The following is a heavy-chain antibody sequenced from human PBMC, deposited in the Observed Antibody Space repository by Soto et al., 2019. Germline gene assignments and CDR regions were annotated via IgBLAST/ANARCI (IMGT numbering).Heavy chain of an antibody. CDR1: GYTFTRYT. Sequence: QVQLVQSGAEVKKPGASVKISCKASGYTFTRYTMSWVRQAPGQRLEWMGWINRDNGNTKSSQKFQDRVIITRDTSASTAYMDLSSLRSEDTAVYYCARGIATGQLDPWGQGTLVTVSS. D-gene: IGHD2-15*01. J-gene: IGHJ5*02. CDR3: ARGIATGQLDP. CDR2: INRDNGNT. V-gene: IGHV1-3*01.